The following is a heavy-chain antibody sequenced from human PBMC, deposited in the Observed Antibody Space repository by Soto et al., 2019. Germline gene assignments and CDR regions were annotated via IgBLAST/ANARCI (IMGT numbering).Heavy chain of an antibody. CDR2: IYYSGST. J-gene: IGHJ4*02. Sequence: SETLSLTCTVSGGSISSGGYYWSWIRQHPGKGLEWIGYIYYSGSTYYNPSLKSRVTISVDTSKNQFSLKLSSVTAADTAVYYCARGAARRYFDYWGQGTLVTVSS. V-gene: IGHV4-31*03. D-gene: IGHD6-6*01. CDR3: ARGAARRYFDY. CDR1: GGSISSGGYY.